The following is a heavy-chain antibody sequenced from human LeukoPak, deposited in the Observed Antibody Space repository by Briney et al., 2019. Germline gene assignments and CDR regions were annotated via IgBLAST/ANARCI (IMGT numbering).Heavy chain of an antibody. D-gene: IGHD4-17*01. CDR2: IIPIFGTA. CDR3: ARNGDYKPFDY. CDR1: GDTFSGYA. J-gene: IGHJ4*02. V-gene: IGHV1-69*06. Sequence: ASVKVSCKASGDTFSGYAISWVRQAPGQGLEWMGGIIPIFGTANYAQKFQGRVTITADKSTSTAYMELSSLRSEDTAVYYCARNGDYKPFDYWGQGTLVTVSS.